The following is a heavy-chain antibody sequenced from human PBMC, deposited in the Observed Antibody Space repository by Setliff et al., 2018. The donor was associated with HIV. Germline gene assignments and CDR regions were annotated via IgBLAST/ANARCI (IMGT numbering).Heavy chain of an antibody. D-gene: IGHD1-26*01. V-gene: IGHV3-74*01. CDR1: GFTFSTYW. CDR3: ARAKTSGTYYGWSY. J-gene: IGHJ4*02. CDR2: INSDGSVT. Sequence: LRLSCAASGFTFSTYWMHWVRQSPGKGLVWVSRINSDGSVTNYADSVKGRFTISRDNAKNSLYLQMNSLRAEDTAVYYCARAKTSGTYYGWSYWGQGTLVTVSS.